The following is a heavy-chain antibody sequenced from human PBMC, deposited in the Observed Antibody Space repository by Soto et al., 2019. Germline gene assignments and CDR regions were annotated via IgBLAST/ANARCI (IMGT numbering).Heavy chain of an antibody. V-gene: IGHV4-59*08. CDR3: ARHESYYDILTGPTRYYYYYMDV. CDR2: IYYSGST. J-gene: IGHJ6*03. D-gene: IGHD3-9*01. Sequence: SETLSLTCTVSGGSISSYYWSWIRQPPGKGLEWIGYIYYSGSTNYNPSLKSRVTISVDTSKNQFSLKLSSVTAADTAVYYCARHESYYDILTGPTRYYYYYMDVWGKGTTVTVSS. CDR1: GGSISSYY.